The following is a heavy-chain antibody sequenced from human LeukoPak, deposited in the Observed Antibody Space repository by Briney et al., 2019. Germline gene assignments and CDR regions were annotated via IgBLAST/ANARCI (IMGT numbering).Heavy chain of an antibody. V-gene: IGHV3-23*01. J-gene: IGHJ4*02. D-gene: IGHD6-25*01. Sequence: PGGSLRLSCAGSGFPFSSHGMNWVRQAPGKGLEWVSGISPGGGSTYYADSVKGRFTISRDNSKNTLYLQMNSLRAEDTAVYYCAKGSGTAEDYWGQGTLVTVSS. CDR2: ISPGGGST. CDR3: AKGSGTAEDY. CDR1: GFPFSSHG.